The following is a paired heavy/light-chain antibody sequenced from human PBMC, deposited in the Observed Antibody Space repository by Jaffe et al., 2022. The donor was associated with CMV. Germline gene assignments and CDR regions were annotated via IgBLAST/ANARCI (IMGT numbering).Light chain of an antibody. Sequence: DIVMTQSPLSLPVTPGEPASISCRSSQSLLHSNGYNYLDWYLQKPGQSPQLLIYLGSNRASGVPDRFSGSGSGTDFTLKISRVEAEDVGVYYCMQALQTPAFGGGTKVEIK. J-gene: IGKJ4*01. CDR2: LGS. CDR1: QSLLHSNGYNY. CDR3: MQALQTPA. V-gene: IGKV2-28*01.
Heavy chain of an antibody. CDR3: ARGPSPRPTVTTFGYYYYYGMDV. Sequence: EVQLVESGGGLIQPGGSLRLSCAASGFTVSSNYMSWVRQAPGKGLEWVSVIYSGGSTYYADSVKGRFTISRDNSKNTLYLQMNSLRAEDTAVYYCARGPSPRPTVTTFGYYYYYGMDVWGQGTTVTVSS. V-gene: IGHV3-53*01. CDR2: IYSGGST. CDR1: GFTVSSNY. D-gene: IGHD4-4*01. J-gene: IGHJ6*02.